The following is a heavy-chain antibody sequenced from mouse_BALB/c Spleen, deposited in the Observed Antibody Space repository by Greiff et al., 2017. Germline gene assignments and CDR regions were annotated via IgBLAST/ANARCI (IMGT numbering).Heavy chain of an antibody. V-gene: IGHV1S56*01. D-gene: IGHD1-2*01. Sequence: VQLQQSGPELVKPGASVRISCKASGYTFTSYYIHWVKQRPGQGLEWIGWIYPGNVNTKYNEKFKGKATLTADKSSSTAYMQLSSLTSEDSAVYFCARGTTATYFDYWGQGTTLTVSS. CDR1: GYTFTSYY. CDR2: IYPGNVNT. J-gene: IGHJ2*01. CDR3: ARGTTATYFDY.